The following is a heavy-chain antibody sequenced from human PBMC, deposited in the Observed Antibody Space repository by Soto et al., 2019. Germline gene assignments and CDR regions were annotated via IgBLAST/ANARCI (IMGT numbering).Heavy chain of an antibody. J-gene: IGHJ6*02. V-gene: IGHV4-34*01. CDR3: ARLLSVGATRLYYYYRMDV. CDR2: IHHSGST. Sequence: SETLSVTAAVYGGSFSGYYWRWIRQPPGKGLEGIGEIHHSGSTNYNPSLKSRVTISVDTSKNQFSLKLSSVTAADTAVYYCARLLSVGATRLYYYYRMDVWGQGTTVTVSS. CDR1: GGSFSGYY. D-gene: IGHD1-26*01.